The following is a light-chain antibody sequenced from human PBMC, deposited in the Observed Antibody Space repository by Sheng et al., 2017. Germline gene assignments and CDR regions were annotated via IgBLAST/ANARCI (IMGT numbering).Light chain of an antibody. V-gene: IGKV4-1*01. J-gene: IGKJ4*01. CDR1: QSVSFVSTNKNN. CDR2: WAS. Sequence: DIVMTQSPDSLALSLGDRATINCKSSQSVSFVSTNKNNLAWYQQKPGQPPKLLIFWASTRQSGVPDRFSGSGSGTDFTLTISSLQAEDVAVYYCQQYFSSPLTFGGGTKIEIK. CDR3: QQYFSSPLT.